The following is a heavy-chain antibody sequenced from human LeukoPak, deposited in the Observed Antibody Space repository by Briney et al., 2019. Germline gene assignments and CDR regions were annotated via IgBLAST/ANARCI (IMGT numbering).Heavy chain of an antibody. V-gene: IGHV4-61*02. CDR3: ARQMYYDFWSGYYLFDP. CDR2: IYTSGST. CDR1: GGSISSGSYY. J-gene: IGHJ5*02. Sequence: SETLSLTCTVSGGSISSGSYYWSWIRQPAGKGLEWIGRIYTSGSTNYNPSLKSRVTMSVDTSKNQFSLKLSSVTAADTAVYYCARQMYYDFWSGYYLFDPWGQGTLVTVSS. D-gene: IGHD3-3*01.